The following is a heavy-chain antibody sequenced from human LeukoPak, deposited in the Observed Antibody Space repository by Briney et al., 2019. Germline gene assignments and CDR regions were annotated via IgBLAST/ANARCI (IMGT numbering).Heavy chain of an antibody. J-gene: IGHJ4*02. Sequence: SETQSLTCAVSGGSISSGGYSWSWIRQPPGKGLEWIGYIYHSGSTYYNPSLKSRVTISVDRSKNQFSLKLSSVTAADTAVYYCARAGRTGDRPDYWGQGTLVTVSS. V-gene: IGHV4-30-2*01. D-gene: IGHD1-1*01. CDR1: GGSISSGGYS. CDR2: IYHSGST. CDR3: ARAGRTGDRPDY.